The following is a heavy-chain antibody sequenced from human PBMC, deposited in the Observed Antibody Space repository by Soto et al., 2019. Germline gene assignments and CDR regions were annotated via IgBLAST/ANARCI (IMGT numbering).Heavy chain of an antibody. V-gene: IGHV1-18*01. CDR3: ASEYGSWRRFDS. D-gene: IGHD3-10*01. J-gene: IGHJ4*02. CDR2: ISACNGNT. Sequence: QVQLVQSGAEGKKPGASLKVSCKASGYTFTSYGISWVRQAPGQGLEWMGWISACNGNTNYAQKLQGRVIMTTDTSTITAYIELRSLRSEATAVYYCASEYGSWRRFDSWGQGTLVTGSS. CDR1: GYTFTSYG.